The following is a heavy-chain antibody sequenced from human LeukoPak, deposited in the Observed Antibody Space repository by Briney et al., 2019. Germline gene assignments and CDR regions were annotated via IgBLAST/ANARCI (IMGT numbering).Heavy chain of an antibody. CDR3: AREGIWQQLDGYYFDY. Sequence: GGSLRLSCAASGFTFSDYYMSWIRQAPGKGLEWVSYISSSGNTKYYPDSVKGRFTISRDNAKNSLCLQMNSVRAEDTAVYYCAREGIWQQLDGYYFDYWGQGTLVTVSS. J-gene: IGHJ4*02. D-gene: IGHD6-13*01. CDR1: GFTFSDYY. CDR2: ISSSGNTK. V-gene: IGHV3-11*04.